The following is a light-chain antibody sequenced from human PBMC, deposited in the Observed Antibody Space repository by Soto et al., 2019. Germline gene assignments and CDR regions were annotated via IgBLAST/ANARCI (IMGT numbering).Light chain of an antibody. Sequence: EIVMTQSPATLSVSPGERATLSCRASQSVSSNLAWYQQKPGQPPRLLIYGASTRATGIPARFSGSGSGTEFPLTIRSLQSEDFAVYYCQQYNNWPPVTFGQGTKLEIK. CDR2: GAS. CDR3: QQYNNWPPVT. J-gene: IGKJ2*01. CDR1: QSVSSN. V-gene: IGKV3-15*01.